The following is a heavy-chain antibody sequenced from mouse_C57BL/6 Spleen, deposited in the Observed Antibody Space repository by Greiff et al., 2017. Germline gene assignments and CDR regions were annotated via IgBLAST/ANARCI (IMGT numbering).Heavy chain of an antibody. J-gene: IGHJ4*01. CDR2: INPSNGGT. V-gene: IGHV1-53*01. CDR3: ARGDSSGLYAMDY. Sequence: QVQLQQPGTELVKPGASVKLSCKASGYTFTSYWMHWVKQRPGQGLEWIGNINPSNGGTNYNEKFKSKATLTVDKSSSTAYMQLSSLTSEDSAVYDCARGDSSGLYAMDYWGQGTSVTVSS. D-gene: IGHD3-2*02. CDR1: GYTFTSYW.